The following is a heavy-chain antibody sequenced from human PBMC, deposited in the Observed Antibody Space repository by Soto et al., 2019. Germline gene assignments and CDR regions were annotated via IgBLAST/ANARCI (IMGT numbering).Heavy chain of an antibody. V-gene: IGHV3-30*18. J-gene: IGHJ5*02. Sequence: PGGSLRLSCAASGFTFSSYGMHWVRQAPGKGLEWVAVISYDGSNKYYADSVKGRFTISRDNSKNTLYLQMNSLRAEDTAVYYCAKVADCSGGSCYSGWFDPWGQGTLVTVSS. CDR2: ISYDGSNK. D-gene: IGHD2-15*01. CDR3: AKVADCSGGSCYSGWFDP. CDR1: GFTFSSYG.